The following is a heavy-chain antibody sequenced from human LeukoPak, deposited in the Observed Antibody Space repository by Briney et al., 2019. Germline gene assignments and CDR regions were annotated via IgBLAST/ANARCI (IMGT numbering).Heavy chain of an antibody. CDR3: AKDYYDSSGYYY. V-gene: IGHV3-23*01. CDR2: ISGSGGST. CDR1: GFTFRSYA. Sequence: GGSLRLSCAASGFTFRSYAMSWVRQAPGKGLEWVSAISGSGGSTYYADSGKGRFTISRDNSKNTLYLQMNSLRAEDTAVYYCAKDYYDSSGYYYWGQGTLVTVSS. J-gene: IGHJ4*02. D-gene: IGHD3-22*01.